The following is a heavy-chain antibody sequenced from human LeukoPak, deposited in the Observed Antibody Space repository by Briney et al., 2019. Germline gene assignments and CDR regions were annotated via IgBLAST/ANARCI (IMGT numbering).Heavy chain of an antibody. J-gene: IGHJ4*02. CDR1: GFTFSSYW. D-gene: IGHD3-10*01. CDR3: VRDGDYYKGEH. V-gene: IGHV3-7*03. CDR2: IMKDGSEN. Sequence: GGSLRLSCAASGFTFSSYWMGWVRQAPGKGLEWVANIMKDGSENHYVDSVSGRFTISRDNAKNSLDLQMNSLRAEDTAVYYCVRDGDYYKGEHWGQGTLVTVSS.